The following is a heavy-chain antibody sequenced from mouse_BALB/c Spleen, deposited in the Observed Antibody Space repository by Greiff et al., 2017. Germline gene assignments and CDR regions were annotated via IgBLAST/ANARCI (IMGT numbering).Heavy chain of an antibody. V-gene: IGHV1-7*01. Sequence: VQLQQSGAELAKPGASVKMSCKASGYTFTSYWMHWVKQRPGQGLEWIGYINPSTGYTEYNQKFKDKATLTADKSSSTAYMQLSSLTSEDSAVYYCARSEYGNYFDYWGQGTTLTVSS. CDR2: INPSTGYT. CDR1: GYTFTSYW. CDR3: ARSEYGNYFDY. D-gene: IGHD2-10*02. J-gene: IGHJ2*01.